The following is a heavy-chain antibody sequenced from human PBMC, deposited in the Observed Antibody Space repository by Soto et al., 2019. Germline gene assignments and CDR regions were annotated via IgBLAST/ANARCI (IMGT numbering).Heavy chain of an antibody. CDR2: IYYSWST. D-gene: IGHD3-22*01. CDR1: GGSISSGDYY. J-gene: IGHJ5*02. V-gene: IGHV4-30-4*01. Sequence: QVQLQESGPGLVKPSQTLSLTCTVSGGSISSGDYYWTWIRQPPGKGLEWIGYIYYSWSTHYNPSLKSRLTISLDTSKNQFSLKLSSVTAADTAVYYCARVEGYYDSSGYNWFDPWGQGTLVTVSS. CDR3: ARVEGYYDSSGYNWFDP.